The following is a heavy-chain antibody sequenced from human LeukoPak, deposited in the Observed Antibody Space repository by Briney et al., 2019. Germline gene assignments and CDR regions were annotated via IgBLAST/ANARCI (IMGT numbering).Heavy chain of an antibody. J-gene: IGHJ4*02. D-gene: IGHD1-14*01. CDR1: GFTFSSYG. CDR2: ISYDGSNK. V-gene: IGHV3-30*19. Sequence: GGSLRLSCAASGFTFSSYGLHWVRQAPGKGLEWVAVISYDGSNKYYADSVKGRFTISRDNSKNTLYLQMNSLRAEDTAVYYCARGHHTLDYWGQGTLVTVSS. CDR3: ARGHHTLDY.